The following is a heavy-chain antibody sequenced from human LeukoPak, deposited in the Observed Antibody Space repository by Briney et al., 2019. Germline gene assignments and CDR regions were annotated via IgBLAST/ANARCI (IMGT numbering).Heavy chain of an antibody. CDR3: ARDLSSRGVISLDY. V-gene: IGHV4-4*07. J-gene: IGHJ4*02. D-gene: IGHD3-10*01. CDR1: GGSISNYY. Sequence: SETLSLTCTISGGSISNYYWSWIRQPAGKGLEWIGRIYSDGRTNYDLSLSSRLAMSVDTSKNQFSLKLSSVTAADTAVYYCARDLSSRGVISLDYWGQGTLVTVSS. CDR2: IYSDGRT.